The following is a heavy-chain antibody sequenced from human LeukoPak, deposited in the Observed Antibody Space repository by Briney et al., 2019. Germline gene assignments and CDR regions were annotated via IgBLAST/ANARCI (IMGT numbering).Heavy chain of an antibody. J-gene: IGHJ4*02. Sequence: PGGSLRLSCAASGFXFSSYWIHWVRQVPGKGQVWVSRINSDGSTTSCAGSVKGRFTVSRDNAKNTLYLQMNSLRAEDTAVYYCARGGPYSSDPFDYWGQGTLVTVSS. CDR2: INSDGSTT. D-gene: IGHD6-19*01. CDR1: GFXFSSYW. V-gene: IGHV3-74*01. CDR3: ARGGPYSSDPFDY.